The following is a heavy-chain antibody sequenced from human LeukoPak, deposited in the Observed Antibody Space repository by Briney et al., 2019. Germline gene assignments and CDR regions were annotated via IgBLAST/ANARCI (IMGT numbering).Heavy chain of an antibody. V-gene: IGHV3-30*18. CDR1: GFTFSSYG. CDR2: IPYDGSNK. Sequence: PGRSLRLSCAASGFTFSSYGLLGVPQAPARGREGVAVIPYDGSNKYYADSVKGRFTISRENSKNTLYLQMKSLSAEDNAVYHCSKHGAEEGYHLDYWGQGTLVTVSS. D-gene: IGHD5-24*01. CDR3: SKHGAEEGYHLDY. J-gene: IGHJ4*02.